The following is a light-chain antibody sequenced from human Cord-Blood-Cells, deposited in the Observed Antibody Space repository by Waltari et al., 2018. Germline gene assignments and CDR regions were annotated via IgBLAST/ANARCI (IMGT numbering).Light chain of an antibody. CDR1: RSDVGGETY. CDR3: SSYTSSITLVV. CDR2: DVS. Sequence: QSALPQDASVHGSPGQSVTISCPGTRSDVGGETYVSWYQQHPGKAPKLLIYDVSNRPSGVSNRFSGSKSGNTPSLTVYGLQAEDEADYYCSSYTSSITLVVFGGGTKLTVL. V-gene: IGLV2-14*01. J-gene: IGLJ2*01.